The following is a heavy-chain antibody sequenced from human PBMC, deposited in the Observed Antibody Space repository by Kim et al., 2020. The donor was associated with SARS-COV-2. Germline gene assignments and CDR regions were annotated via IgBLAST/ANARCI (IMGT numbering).Heavy chain of an antibody. D-gene: IGHD2-8*02. CDR2: ISSGTTI. CDR3: ARGTAFYFEH. Sequence: GGSLRLSCAASGFTFSNFEMNWVRQAPGKGLEWISYISSGTTIFYADSVKGRFTVSRDNAKNSLHLQMNSLTAEDTAVYYCARGTAFYFEHRGQGALVTVSS. CDR1: GFTFSNFE. V-gene: IGHV3-48*03. J-gene: IGHJ4*02.